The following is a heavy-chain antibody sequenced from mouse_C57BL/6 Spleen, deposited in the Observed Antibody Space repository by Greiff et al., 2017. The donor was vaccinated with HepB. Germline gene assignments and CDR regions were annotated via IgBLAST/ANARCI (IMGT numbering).Heavy chain of an antibody. CDR2: ISYDGSN. V-gene: IGHV3-6*01. D-gene: IGHD1-1*01. CDR1: GYSITSGYY. J-gene: IGHJ4*01. Sequence: DVQLVESGPGLVKPSQSLSLTCSVTGYSITSGYYWNWIRQFPGNKLEWMGYISYDGSNNYNPSLKNRISITRDTSKNQVFLKLNSVTTEDTATYYCAREGGSSLYYAMDYWGQGTSVTVSS. CDR3: AREGGSSLYYAMDY.